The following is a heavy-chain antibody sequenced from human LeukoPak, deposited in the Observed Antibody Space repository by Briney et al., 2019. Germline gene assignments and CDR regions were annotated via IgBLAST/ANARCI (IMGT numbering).Heavy chain of an antibody. D-gene: IGHD2-2*02. CDR1: GYTFTSYY. Sequence: ASVKVSCKASGYTFTSYYMHWVRQAPGQGLEWMVIINPSGGSTRYAQKFQGRVTMTSDTSTSTVYMELSSLRSEDTAVYYCARGARRVDIVVVPAAINEPGFDYWGQGTTVTVSS. CDR2: INPSGGST. J-gene: IGHJ4*03. CDR3: ARGARRVDIVVVPAAINEPGFDY. V-gene: IGHV1-46*01.